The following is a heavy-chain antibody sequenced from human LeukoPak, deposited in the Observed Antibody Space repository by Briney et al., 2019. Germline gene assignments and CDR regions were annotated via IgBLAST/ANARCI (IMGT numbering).Heavy chain of an antibody. Sequence: SETLSLTCAVSGGSISSYYWSWIRQPPGRGLEWIGSIHYSGSTSYNSSLKSRVTISVDTSKNQFSLKLSSVTPADTAVYYCASQIAAGYFDYWGQGTLVTVSS. CDR3: ASQIAAGYFDY. J-gene: IGHJ4*02. V-gene: IGHV4-59*01. CDR1: GGSISSYY. D-gene: IGHD6-25*01. CDR2: IHYSGST.